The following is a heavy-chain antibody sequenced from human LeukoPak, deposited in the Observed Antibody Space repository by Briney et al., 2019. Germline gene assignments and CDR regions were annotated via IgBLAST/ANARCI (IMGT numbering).Heavy chain of an antibody. CDR1: GFTFDDYG. CDR3: ARDLHGGSPYDSSAF. D-gene: IGHD3-22*01. Sequence: LAGGSLRLSCAASGFTFDDYGMSWVRQAPGKGLEWGSGINWNGGSTGYADSVKGRFTISRDNAKNSLYLQMNSLRAEDTALYYCARDLHGGSPYDSSAFWGQGTLVTVSS. V-gene: IGHV3-20*04. J-gene: IGHJ4*02. CDR2: INWNGGST.